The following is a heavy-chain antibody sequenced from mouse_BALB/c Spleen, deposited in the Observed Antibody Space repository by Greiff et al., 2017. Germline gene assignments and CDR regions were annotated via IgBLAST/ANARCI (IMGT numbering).Heavy chain of an antibody. CDR1: GYSITSDYA. CDR2: ISYSGST. D-gene: IGHD2-10*02. V-gene: IGHV3-2*02. J-gene: IGHJ4*01. CDR3: ARYEYGNYAMDY. Sequence: DVQLVESGPGLVKPSQSLSLTCTVTGYSITSDYAWNWIRQFPGNKLEWMGYISYSGSTSYNPSLKSRISITRDTSKNQFFLQLNSVTTEDTATYYCARYEYGNYAMDYWGQGTSVTVSS.